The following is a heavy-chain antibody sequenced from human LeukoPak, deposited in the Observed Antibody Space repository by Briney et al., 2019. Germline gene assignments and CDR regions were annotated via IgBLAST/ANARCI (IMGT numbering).Heavy chain of an antibody. CDR3: ARDTAGATTSEYFQH. J-gene: IGHJ1*01. CDR1: GGSFSGYY. D-gene: IGHD1-26*01. Sequence: SETLSLTCAVYGGSFSGYYWSWIRQPPGKGLEWIGEINHSGSTNYNPSLKSRVTISVDTSKNQFSLKLSSVTAADTAVYYCARDTAGATTSEYFQHWGQGTLVTVSS. V-gene: IGHV4-34*01. CDR2: INHSGST.